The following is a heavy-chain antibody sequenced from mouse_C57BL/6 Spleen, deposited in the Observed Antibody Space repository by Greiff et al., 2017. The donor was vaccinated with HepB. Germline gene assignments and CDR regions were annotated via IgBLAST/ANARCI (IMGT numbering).Heavy chain of an antibody. CDR2: INPNNGGT. J-gene: IGHJ3*01. CDR3: AITTVPAWFAY. CDR1: GYTFTDYY. D-gene: IGHD1-1*01. Sequence: VQLQQSGPELVKPGASVKISCKASGYTFTDYYMNWVKQSHGKSLEWIGDINPNNGGTSYNQKFKGKATLTVDKSASTAYMELRRLTSEDSAVYYCAITTVPAWFAYWGQGTLVTVSA. V-gene: IGHV1-26*01.